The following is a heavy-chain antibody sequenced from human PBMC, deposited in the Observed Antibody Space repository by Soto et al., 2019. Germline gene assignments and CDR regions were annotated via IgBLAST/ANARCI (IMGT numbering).Heavy chain of an antibody. V-gene: IGHV3-23*01. CDR2: ISGSGGST. J-gene: IGHJ6*02. CDR3: AKYGAYDFWSGYYTGGGYYYGMDV. Sequence: GGSLRLSCAASGFTFSSYAMSWVRQAPGKGLEWVSAISGSGGSTYYADSVKGRFTISRDNSKNTLYLQMNSLRAEDTAVYYCAKYGAYDFWSGYYTGGGYYYGMDVWGQGTTVTVSS. D-gene: IGHD3-3*01. CDR1: GFTFSSYA.